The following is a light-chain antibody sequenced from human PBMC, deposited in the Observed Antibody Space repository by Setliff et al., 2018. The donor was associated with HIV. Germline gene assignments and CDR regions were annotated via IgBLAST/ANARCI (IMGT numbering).Light chain of an antibody. CDR2: GAS. CDR3: LQYNSWPRT. J-gene: IGKJ1*01. Sequence: EIVMTQSPAALSVFPGERATLSCRASESISRNLAWYQQRPGQAPRLLIYGASARATGISAKISGSGSGAEFTLTISTLQSDDSAVYYCLQYNSWPRTFGQGTKVDIK. CDR1: ESISRN. V-gene: IGKV3-15*01.